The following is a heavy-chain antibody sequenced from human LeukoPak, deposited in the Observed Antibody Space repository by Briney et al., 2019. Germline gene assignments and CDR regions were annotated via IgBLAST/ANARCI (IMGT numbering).Heavy chain of an antibody. CDR3: ARSSRGYYGSGSYEY. CDR1: GGSISSYY. CDR2: IYYSGST. J-gene: IGHJ4*02. D-gene: IGHD3-10*01. V-gene: IGHV4-59*08. Sequence: SETLSLTCTVSGGSISSYYWSWIRQPPGKGLEWIGYIYYSGSTNYNPSLKSRVTISVDTSKNQSSPKLSSVTAADTAVYYCARSSRGYYGSGSYEYWGQGTLVTASS.